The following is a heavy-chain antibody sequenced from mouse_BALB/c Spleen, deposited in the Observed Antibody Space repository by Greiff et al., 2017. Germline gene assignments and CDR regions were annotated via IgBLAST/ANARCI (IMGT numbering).Heavy chain of an antibody. Sequence: LMESGPGLVKPSQSLSLTCSVTGYSITSGYYWNWIRQFPGNKLEWMGYISYDGSNNYNPSLKNRISITRDTSKNQFFLKLNSVTTEDTATYYCARGLRRGYAMDYWGQGTSVTVSS. V-gene: IGHV3-6*02. CDR1: GYSITSGYY. D-gene: IGHD2-4*01. J-gene: IGHJ4*01. CDR3: ARGLRRGYAMDY. CDR2: ISYDGSN.